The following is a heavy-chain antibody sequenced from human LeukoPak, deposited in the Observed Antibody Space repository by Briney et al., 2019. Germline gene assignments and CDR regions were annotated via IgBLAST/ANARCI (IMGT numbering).Heavy chain of an antibody. J-gene: IGHJ4*02. CDR3: ASPTSGQMLPFDY. D-gene: IGHD2-2*01. V-gene: IGHV3-30*03. CDR1: GFTFSSYG. Sequence: QSGGSLRLSCAASGFTFSSYGMHWVRQAPGKGLEWVAVISYDGSNKYYADSVKGRFTISRDNSKNTLYLQMNSLGAEDPAVYYCASPTSGQMLPFDYWGQATLVTVSS. CDR2: ISYDGSNK.